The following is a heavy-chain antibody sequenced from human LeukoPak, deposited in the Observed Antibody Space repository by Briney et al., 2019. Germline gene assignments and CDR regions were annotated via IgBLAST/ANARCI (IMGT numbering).Heavy chain of an antibody. CDR2: ISSNSGGI. CDR1: GFRFDDYA. Sequence: PGRSLRLSCAASGFRFDDYAMHWVRQAPGKGLEWVSGISSNSGGINYADSAKGRFTISRDNAKNSLYLQMNSLRPEDTAFYYCAKDVQMTSNAYYNYFDYWGQGTLVTVSS. CDR3: AKDVQMTSNAYYNYFDY. D-gene: IGHD3-22*01. V-gene: IGHV3-9*01. J-gene: IGHJ4*02.